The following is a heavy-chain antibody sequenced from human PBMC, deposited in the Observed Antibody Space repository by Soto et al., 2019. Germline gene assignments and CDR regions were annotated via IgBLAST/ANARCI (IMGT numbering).Heavy chain of an antibody. CDR3: AKGPKDCSSTSCYVYNWFDP. CDR1: GFTFSSYA. V-gene: IGHV3-23*01. J-gene: IGHJ5*02. Sequence: EVQLLESGGGLVQPGGSLRLSCPASGFTFSSYAMSWVRQAPGKGLEWVSAISGSGGSTYYADSVKGRFTISRDNSKNTLYLQMNSLRAEDTAVYYCAKGPKDCSSTSCYVYNWFDPWGQGTLVTVSS. D-gene: IGHD2-2*01. CDR2: ISGSGGST.